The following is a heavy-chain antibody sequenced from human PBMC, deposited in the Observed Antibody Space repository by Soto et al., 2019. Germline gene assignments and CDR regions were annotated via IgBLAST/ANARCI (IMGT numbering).Heavy chain of an antibody. V-gene: IGHV1-3*01. CDR3: VRRHVSATGIDWFDP. D-gene: IGHD6-13*01. Sequence: QVHLLQSGAEVKKPGASVKVSCEASGYTFTSYGIHWVRQAPGQRLEWMGWINAANGDTKYSPKFQGRVTITRDTSASTAYMELSSLRSEDTAVYYCVRRHVSATGIDWFDPWGQGTLVTVSS. J-gene: IGHJ5*02. CDR1: GYTFTSYG. CDR2: INAANGDT.